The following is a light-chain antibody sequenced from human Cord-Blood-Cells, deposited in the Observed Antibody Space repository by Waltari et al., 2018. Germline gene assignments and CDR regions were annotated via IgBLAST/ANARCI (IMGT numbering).Light chain of an antibody. CDR3: CSYAGSFYV. J-gene: IGLJ1*01. Sequence: QSALTPPRSVSGSPGQSLTISCTGTSSDVGGYNYVPWYQQPPGNAPKLMIYDVSKRPSVVPDRFSGSKSGNTASLTISGLQAEDEADYYCCSYAGSFYVFGTGTKVTVL. V-gene: IGLV2-11*01. CDR1: SSDVGGYNY. CDR2: DVS.